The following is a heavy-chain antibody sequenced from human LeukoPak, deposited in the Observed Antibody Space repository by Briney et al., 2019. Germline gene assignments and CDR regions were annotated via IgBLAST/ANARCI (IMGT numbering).Heavy chain of an antibody. Sequence: SETLSLTCAVYGGSFSGYYWNWIRQPPGKGLEWIGEINHSGSTNYNPSLKSRVTISVDTSKNQFSLKLSSVTAADTAVYYCASHWKSPLGAFDIWGQGTMVTVSS. V-gene: IGHV4-34*01. CDR1: GGSFSGYY. D-gene: IGHD1-1*01. CDR2: INHSGST. CDR3: ASHWKSPLGAFDI. J-gene: IGHJ3*02.